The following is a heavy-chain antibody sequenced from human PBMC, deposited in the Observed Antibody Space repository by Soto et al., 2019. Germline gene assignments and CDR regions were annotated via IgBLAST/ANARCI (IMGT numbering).Heavy chain of an antibody. CDR3: TTEYSSGWYDS. CDR1: GFTFSNAW. Sequence: GGSLRLSCAASGFTFSNAWMSWVRQAPGKGLECVGRIKSKTDGWTTDYAAPVKGRFTISRDDSKNTLYLQMNSLKTEDTAVYYCTTEYSSGWYDSWGQGTLVTVSS. D-gene: IGHD6-19*01. CDR2: IKSKTDGWTT. J-gene: IGHJ4*02. V-gene: IGHV3-15*01.